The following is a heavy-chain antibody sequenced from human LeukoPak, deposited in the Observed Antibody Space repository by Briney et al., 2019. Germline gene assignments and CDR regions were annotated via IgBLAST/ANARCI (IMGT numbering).Heavy chain of an antibody. CDR2: MNPNSGNT. CDR3: TRGSSGRRDN. V-gene: IGHV1-8*01. CDR1: GYTFTSCD. Sequence: VASVKVSCKASGYTFTSCDINWVRQATGRGLEWMGWMNPNSGNTGYGQSSQGRITMTRDISIGTAYMELSNLTSEDTAIYYCTRGSSGRRDNWGQGTLVTVSA. J-gene: IGHJ4*02. D-gene: IGHD6-19*01.